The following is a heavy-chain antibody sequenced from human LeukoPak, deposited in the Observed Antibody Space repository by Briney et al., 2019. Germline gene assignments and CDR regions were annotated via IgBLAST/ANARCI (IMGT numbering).Heavy chain of an antibody. CDR1: GYTFTGYY. V-gene: IGHV1-2*06. Sequence: VASVKVSCKASGYTFTGYYMHWVRQAPGQGLEWMGRINPNSGGTNYAQKFQGRVTMTRDTSISTAYMELSRLRSDDTAVYHCAMDRYCSSTSCPGDFDYWGQGTLVTVSS. D-gene: IGHD2-2*01. CDR2: INPNSGGT. J-gene: IGHJ4*02. CDR3: AMDRYCSSTSCPGDFDY.